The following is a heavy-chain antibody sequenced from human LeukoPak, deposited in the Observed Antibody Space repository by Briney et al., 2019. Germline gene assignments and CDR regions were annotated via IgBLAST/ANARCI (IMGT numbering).Heavy chain of an antibody. J-gene: IGHJ4*02. CDR2: MNPNSGNT. Sequence: ASVKVSCKASGYTFTSFDINWVRQATGQGLEWMGWMNPNSGNTGYAQKFQGRVTMTRNTSISTAYMELSSLRSEDTAVYYCARARIAAAGTTFDYWGQGTLVTVSS. CDR3: ARARIAAAGTTFDY. CDR1: GYTFTSFD. V-gene: IGHV1-8*01. D-gene: IGHD6-13*01.